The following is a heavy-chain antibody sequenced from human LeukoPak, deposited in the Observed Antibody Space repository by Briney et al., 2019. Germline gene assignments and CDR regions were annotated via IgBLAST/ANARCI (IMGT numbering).Heavy chain of an antibody. Sequence: QPGGSLRLSCAASGFTFSSYGMHWVRQAPGKGLEWVAVIWYDGSNKYYADSVKGRFTISRDNSKSTLYLQMNSLRAEDTAVYYCARGAPFLYSSSPKGLDYWGQGTLVTVSS. V-gene: IGHV3-33*01. J-gene: IGHJ4*02. CDR3: ARGAPFLYSSSPKGLDY. D-gene: IGHD6-13*01. CDR1: GFTFSSYG. CDR2: IWYDGSNK.